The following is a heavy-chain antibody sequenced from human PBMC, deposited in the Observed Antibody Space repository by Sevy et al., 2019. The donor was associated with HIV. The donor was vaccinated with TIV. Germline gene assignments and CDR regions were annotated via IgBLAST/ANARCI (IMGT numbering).Heavy chain of an antibody. CDR2: ISFSGGTT. CDR3: VKDRVSGSYYY. J-gene: IGHJ4*02. CDR1: GFIFSGYV. Sequence: GGSLRLSCAASGFIFSGYVMSWVRQAPGKGLEWVSVISFSGGTTYYADSVKGRFTISRDNSKNTLYLQMNSLRAEDTAVYYCVKDRVSGSYYYWGQGTLVTVSS. V-gene: IGHV3-23*01. D-gene: IGHD3-10*01.